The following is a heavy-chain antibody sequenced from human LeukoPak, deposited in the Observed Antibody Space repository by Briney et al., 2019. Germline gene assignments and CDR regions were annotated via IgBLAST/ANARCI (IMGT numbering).Heavy chain of an antibody. Sequence: SETLSLTCTVSGGSVSSGSYYWSWIRQPPGKGLEWIGYIYYSGSTNYNPSLKSRVTISVDTSKNQFSLKLSSVTAADTAVYYCARDGCSGGSCYDGMDVWGKWTTVTVSS. CDR3: ARDGCSGGSCYDGMDV. J-gene: IGHJ6*04. CDR2: IYYSGST. D-gene: IGHD2-15*01. V-gene: IGHV4-61*01. CDR1: GGSVSSGSYY.